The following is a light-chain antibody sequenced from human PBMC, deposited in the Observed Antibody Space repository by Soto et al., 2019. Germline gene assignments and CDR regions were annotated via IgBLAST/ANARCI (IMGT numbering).Light chain of an antibody. CDR2: DVS. J-gene: IGLJ2*01. CDR1: SSDVGGYNY. CDR3: SSYTGSSTSGVV. V-gene: IGLV2-14*01. Sequence: QSALTQPASVSGSPGQSITISCTGTSSDVGGYNYVSWCQQHPGKAPKLMIYDVSNRPPGVSNRFSGSKSGNTASLTISGLQAEDEADYYCSSYTGSSTSGVVFGGGTKLSVL.